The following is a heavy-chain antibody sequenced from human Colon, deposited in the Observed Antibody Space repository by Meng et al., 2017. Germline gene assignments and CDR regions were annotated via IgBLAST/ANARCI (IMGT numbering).Heavy chain of an antibody. V-gene: IGHV4-59*08. CDR1: GCSIITYY. CDR3: ARHQNGGTYPLDY. D-gene: IGHD3-16*02. CDR2: TYYSGST. J-gene: IGHJ4*02. Sequence: SVHALLNPPRTLSPACTLSGCSIITYYWSWSRQPPGKGLEWIGNTYYSGSTNYNPSLASRVTISVDSSTNQFSLKLSSVTAADTAVYYCARHQNGGTYPLDYWGQGTLVTVSS.